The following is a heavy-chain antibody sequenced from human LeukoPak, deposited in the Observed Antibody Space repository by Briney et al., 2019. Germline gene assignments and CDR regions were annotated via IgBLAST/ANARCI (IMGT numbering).Heavy chain of an antibody. J-gene: IGHJ5*02. D-gene: IGHD3-22*01. CDR1: GGSISSYY. Sequence: SETLSLTCTVSGGSISSYYWSWIRQPPGKGLEWIGYIYYSGSTNYNPSLKSRVTISVDTSKNQFSLKLSSVTAADTAVYYCASGPYYYDSSGSNYNWFDPWGQGTLVTVSS. CDR3: ASGPYYYDSSGSNYNWFDP. V-gene: IGHV4-59*08. CDR2: IYYSGST.